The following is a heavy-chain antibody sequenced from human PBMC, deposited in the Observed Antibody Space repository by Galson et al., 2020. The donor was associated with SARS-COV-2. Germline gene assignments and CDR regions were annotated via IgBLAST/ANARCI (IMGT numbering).Heavy chain of an antibody. J-gene: IGHJ5*02. D-gene: IGHD5-18*01. V-gene: IGHV3-23*01. CDR3: AKDDTAMAPYNWFDP. CDR1: GFTFSSYA. Sequence: GESLKISCPASGFTFSSYAMSWVRQAPGKGLEWVSAISGTGGSTYYADSVQRRFTISSDNSKNTLYLQMNSLRAEDTAVYYCAKDDTAMAPYNWFDPWGQGTLVTVSS. CDR2: ISGTGGST.